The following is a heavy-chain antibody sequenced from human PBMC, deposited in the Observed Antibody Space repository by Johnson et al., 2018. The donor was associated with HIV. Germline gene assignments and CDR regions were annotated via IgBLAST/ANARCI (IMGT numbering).Heavy chain of an antibody. J-gene: IGHJ3*02. CDR3: AGEGPQFAGGDALEI. D-gene: IGHD1-26*01. Sequence: VQLVESGGGLVQPGGSLRLSCAASAFTFSSYWMSWVRQAPGKGLEWVANIKQDGSEKYYVDSLKGRITISRDNAKNSLYLHMNSLRAADTAVYYCAGEGPQFAGGDALEIWGQGTMVTVSS. V-gene: IGHV3-7*04. CDR2: IKQDGSEK. CDR1: AFTFSSYW.